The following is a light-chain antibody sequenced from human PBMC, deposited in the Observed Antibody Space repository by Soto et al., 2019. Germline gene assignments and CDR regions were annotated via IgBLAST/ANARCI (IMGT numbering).Light chain of an antibody. CDR1: QSVSSN. CDR3: QHYNNWHPGGT. J-gene: IGKJ1*01. CDR2: GAS. V-gene: IGKV3-15*01. Sequence: EIVMTQSPATLSVSPGERATLSCRASQSVSSNLAWYQQKPGQAPRLLIYGASTRATGIPARFSGSGSGTEFTLTISSLQSEDVAVYYCQHYNNWHPGGTFGQGTKVEIK.